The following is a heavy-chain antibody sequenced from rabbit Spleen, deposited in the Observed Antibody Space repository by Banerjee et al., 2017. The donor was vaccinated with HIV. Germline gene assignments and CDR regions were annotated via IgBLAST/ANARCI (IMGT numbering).Heavy chain of an antibody. J-gene: IGHJ6*01. D-gene: IGHD8-1*01. CDR1: GFSFSNKAV. CDR2: INAVTGKA. V-gene: IGHV1S45*01. CDR3: ARDTGSSFSSYGMDL. Sequence: EQLVESGGGLVKPEGSLKLSCTASGFSFSNKAVMCWVRQAPGKGPEWIACINAVTGKAVYASWAKGRFTFSKTSSTTVTLQVTSLTVADTATYFCARDTGSSFSSYGMDLWGPGTLVTVS.